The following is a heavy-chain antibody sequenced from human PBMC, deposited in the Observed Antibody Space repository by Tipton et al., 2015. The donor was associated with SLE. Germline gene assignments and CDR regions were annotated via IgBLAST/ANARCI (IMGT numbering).Heavy chain of an antibody. CDR2: IYHSGTT. J-gene: IGHJ6*02. CDR3: ARDSGHNSGYDYYYYGMDV. D-gene: IGHD5-18*01. V-gene: IGHV4/OR15-8*02. Sequence: SWVRQAPGKGLEWIGEIYHSGTTYYNPSLKSRVTISLDKSMNQFSLRLSSVTAADTAVYYCARDSGHNSGYDYYYYGMDVWGQGTTVTVSS.